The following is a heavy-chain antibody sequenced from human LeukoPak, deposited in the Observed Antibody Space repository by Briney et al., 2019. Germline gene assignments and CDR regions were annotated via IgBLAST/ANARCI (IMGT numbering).Heavy chain of an antibody. CDR2: IIPIFGTA. V-gene: IGHV1-69*13. Sequence: RASVKVSCKASGGTFSSYGISWVRQAPGQGLEWMGGIIPIFGTANYAQKFQGRVTITADESTSTAYMELSSLRSEDTAVYYCARLDEYSSSSRYYGMDVWGQGTTVTVSS. D-gene: IGHD6-6*01. J-gene: IGHJ6*02. CDR3: ARLDEYSSSSRYYGMDV. CDR1: GGTFSSYG.